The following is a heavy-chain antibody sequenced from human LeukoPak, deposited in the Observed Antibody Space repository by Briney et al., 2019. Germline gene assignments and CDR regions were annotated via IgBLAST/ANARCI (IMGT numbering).Heavy chain of an antibody. Sequence: GGSLRLSCAASGLTFRDYTMNWVRQAPGKGLEWVSAIDKSGTYIKYADSVKGRFTVSRDNAKNSVFLQMNSLRVEDTAVYFCAREVLIVVGPAANTVDYWGQGTRVTVSS. J-gene: IGHJ4*02. CDR3: AREVLIVVGPAANTVDY. CDR1: GLTFRDYT. CDR2: IDKSGTYI. D-gene: IGHD2-15*01. V-gene: IGHV3-21*01.